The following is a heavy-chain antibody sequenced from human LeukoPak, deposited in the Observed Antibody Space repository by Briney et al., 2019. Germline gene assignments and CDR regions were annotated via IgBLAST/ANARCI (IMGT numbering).Heavy chain of an antibody. CDR3: AKFVRNFDY. CDR1: GFTFDDYA. J-gene: IGHJ4*02. V-gene: IGHV3-23*01. Sequence: YPGRSLRLSCAASGFTFDDYAMHWVRQAPGKGLEWVSAISGSGGSTYYADSVKGRFTISRDNSKNTLYLQMNSLRAEDTAVYYCAKFVRNFDYWGQGTLVTVSS. CDR2: ISGSGGST. D-gene: IGHD3-10*01.